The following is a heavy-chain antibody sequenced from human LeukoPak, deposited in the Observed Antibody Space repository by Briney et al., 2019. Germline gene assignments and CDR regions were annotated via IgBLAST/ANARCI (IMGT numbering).Heavy chain of an antibody. Sequence: ASVTVSCKASGYTFTSYYMHWVRQAPGQGLEWMGWIDPNSGGTNYAQKFQGRVTMTRDTSISTAYMELSRLRSDDTAVYYCAREGGYSSSHNYYYYGMDVWGQGTTVTVSS. CDR3: AREGGYSSSHNYYYYGMDV. D-gene: IGHD6-13*01. J-gene: IGHJ6*02. CDR1: GYTFTSYY. CDR2: IDPNSGGT. V-gene: IGHV1-2*02.